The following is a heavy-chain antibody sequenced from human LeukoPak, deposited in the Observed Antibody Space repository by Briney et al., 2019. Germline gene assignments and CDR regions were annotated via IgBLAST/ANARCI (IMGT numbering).Heavy chain of an antibody. CDR3: ARDPQRDSFDI. V-gene: IGHV3-74*01. CDR1: GFTFSSYW. CDR2: IRNDGSST. D-gene: IGHD1-1*01. J-gene: IGHJ3*02. Sequence: GGSLRLSCAASGFTFSSYWMHWVRQTPGKGLVWVSHIRNDGSSTRYADSVKGRFTISRDNAKNTLYLQMNSLRVEDTAVYLCARDPQRDSFDIWGQGTMVTVSS.